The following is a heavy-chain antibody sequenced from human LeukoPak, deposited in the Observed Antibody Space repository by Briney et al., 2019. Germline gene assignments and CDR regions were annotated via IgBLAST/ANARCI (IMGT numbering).Heavy chain of an antibody. CDR2: FDPEDGET. V-gene: IGHV1-24*01. CDR1: GYTLTELS. D-gene: IGHD4-17*01. Sequence: ASVKLSCKVSGYTLTELSMHWVRQAPGKGLEWMGGFDPEDGETIYAQKFQGRVTMTEDTSTDTAYMELSSLSSEDTAVYYCATVFPPSYGDYETDDAFDIWGQGTMVTVSS. J-gene: IGHJ3*02. CDR3: ATVFPPSYGDYETDDAFDI.